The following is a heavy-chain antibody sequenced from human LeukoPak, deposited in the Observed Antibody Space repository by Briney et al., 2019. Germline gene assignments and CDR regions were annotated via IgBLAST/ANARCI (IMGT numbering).Heavy chain of an antibody. Sequence: SETLSLTCTVSSGSISSYYWSWIRQPPGKGLEWIGYIYYSGSTNYNPSLKSRVTISVDTSKNQFSLKLSSVTAADTAVYYCARHSERWLGAFDIWGQGTMVTASS. D-gene: IGHD6-19*01. CDR2: IYYSGST. CDR1: SGSISSYY. J-gene: IGHJ3*02. V-gene: IGHV4-59*08. CDR3: ARHSERWLGAFDI.